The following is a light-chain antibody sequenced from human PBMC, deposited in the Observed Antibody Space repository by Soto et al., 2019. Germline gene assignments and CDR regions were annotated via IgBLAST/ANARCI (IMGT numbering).Light chain of an antibody. CDR3: QQYSDWPPWT. CDR1: RGVRGK. J-gene: IGKJ1*01. CDR2: DAL. V-gene: IGKV3-15*01. Sequence: EIVMTQSPATLSVSPGERVTLSCTASRGVRGKLAWYQQKLGQSPRLLIYDALIRATGIPARFSGSGSGTEFTLTISSLQSEDFALYYCQQYSDWPPWTFGQGTKVEMK.